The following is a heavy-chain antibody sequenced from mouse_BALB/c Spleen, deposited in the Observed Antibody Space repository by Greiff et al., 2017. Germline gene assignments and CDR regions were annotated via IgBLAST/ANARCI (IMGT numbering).Heavy chain of an antibody. V-gene: IGHV14-4*02. J-gene: IGHJ3*01. CDR2: IDPENGDT. CDR3: NARDGNFFAY. CDR1: GFNIKDYY. Sequence: EVQLQQSGAELVRSGASVKLSCTASGFNIKDYYMHWVKQRPEQGLEWIGWIDPENGDTEYAPKFQGKATMTADTSSNTAYLQLSSLTSEDTAVYYCNARDGNFFAYWGQGTLVTVSA. D-gene: IGHD2-1*01.